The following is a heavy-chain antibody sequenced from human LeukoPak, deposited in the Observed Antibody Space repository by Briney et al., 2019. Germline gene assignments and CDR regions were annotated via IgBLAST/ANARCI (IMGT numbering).Heavy chain of an antibody. CDR3: ARESWFGEPTTKNFDY. D-gene: IGHD3-10*01. V-gene: IGHV3-74*01. CDR2: INSDWTNT. CDR1: GFTFSNYW. Sequence: GGSLRLSCEPTGFTFSNYWMHWVRQSPGKGLVWVSRINSDWTNTRYADSVKGRFTISRDNAKNTLYLQMNSLRAEDTALYYCARESWFGEPTTKNFDYWGQGTLVTVSS. J-gene: IGHJ4*02.